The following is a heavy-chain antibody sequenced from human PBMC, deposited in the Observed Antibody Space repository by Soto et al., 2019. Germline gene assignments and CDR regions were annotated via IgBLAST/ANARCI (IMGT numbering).Heavy chain of an antibody. D-gene: IGHD6-6*01. CDR3: AREQYSSSSTLDY. CDR2: VTANNGNT. CDR1: GYTFTSYG. V-gene: IGHV1-18*01. Sequence: ASVRVSCKASGYTFTSYGISWVRQAPGQGLEWLGWVTANNGNTKYAQSFQGRVSMSTDASTNTAYMELSSLTSDDTAVYYCAREQYSSSSTLDYWGQGTLVTVSS. J-gene: IGHJ4*02.